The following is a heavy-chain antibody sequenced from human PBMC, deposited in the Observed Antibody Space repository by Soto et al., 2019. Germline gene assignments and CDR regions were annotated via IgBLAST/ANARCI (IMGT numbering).Heavy chain of an antibody. V-gene: IGHV3-30*18. CDR1: GFTFSSYG. CDR2: ISYDGSNK. CDR3: AKEIGPSYGRIYYYYYGMDV. Sequence: PGGSLRLSCAASGFTFSSYGMHWVRQAPGKGLEWVAVISYDGSNKYYADSVKGRFTISRDNSKNTLYLQMNSLRAEDTAVYYCAKEIGPSYGRIYYYYYGMDVWGQGTTVTVSS. J-gene: IGHJ6*02. D-gene: IGHD3-10*02.